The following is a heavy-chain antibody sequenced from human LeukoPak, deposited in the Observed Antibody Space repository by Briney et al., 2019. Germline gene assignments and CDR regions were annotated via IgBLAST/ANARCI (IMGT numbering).Heavy chain of an antibody. D-gene: IGHD3-10*01. V-gene: IGHV3-21*01. J-gene: IGHJ5*02. Sequence: PGGSLRLSCAASGFTFSSYSMNWVRQAPGKGLEWVSSISSSSSYIYYADSVKGRFTISRDNAKNSLYLQMNSLRAEDTAVYYCARGATMVRGGPNWFDPWGQGALVTVSS. CDR1: GFTFSSYS. CDR2: ISSSSSYI. CDR3: ARGATMVRGGPNWFDP.